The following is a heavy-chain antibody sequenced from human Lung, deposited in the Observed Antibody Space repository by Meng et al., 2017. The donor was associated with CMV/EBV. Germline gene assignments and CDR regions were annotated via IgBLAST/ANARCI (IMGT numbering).Heavy chain of an antibody. CDR2: IIPILGKA. CDR1: GGTFSSYT. D-gene: IGHD3-16*01. V-gene: IGHV1-69*02. CDR3: AKWGRGALSGGMDV. Sequence: SVKVSCKPSGGTFSSYTISWVRQAPGQGLEWMGRIIPILGKASYSQKFQGRVTITADKSTSTAYMEVRSLRSEDTAVYYGAKWGRGALSGGMDVWGQGTTVTVSS. J-gene: IGHJ6*02.